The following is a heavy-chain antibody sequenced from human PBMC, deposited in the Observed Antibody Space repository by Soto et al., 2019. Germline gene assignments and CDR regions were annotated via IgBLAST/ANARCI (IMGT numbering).Heavy chain of an antibody. D-gene: IGHD3-22*01. CDR1: GGSISNRNW. CDR3: ARDRDSSETGGLDV. Sequence: PSETLSLTCAVTGGSISNRNWWSRVRQPPGKGLEWIGEIRHDGVTNYNPSLKSRVTISVDKSKNHFSLNLRSVTAADTALYYCARDRDSSETGGLDVWGQGTTVTVSS. V-gene: IGHV4-4*02. CDR2: IRHDGVT. J-gene: IGHJ6*02.